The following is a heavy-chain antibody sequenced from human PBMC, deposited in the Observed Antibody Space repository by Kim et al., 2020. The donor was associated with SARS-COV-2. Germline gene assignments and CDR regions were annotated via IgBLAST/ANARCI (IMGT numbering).Heavy chain of an antibody. CDR3: ARSYDFWSGNDAFDI. CDR1: GYTFTGYY. V-gene: IGHV1-2*02. J-gene: IGHJ3*02. Sequence: ASVKVSCKASGYTFTGYYMHWVRQAPGQGLEWMGWINPNSGGTNYAQKFQGRVTMTRDTSISTAYMELSRLRSDDTAVYYCARSYDFWSGNDAFDIWGQGTMVTVSS. D-gene: IGHD3-3*01. CDR2: INPNSGGT.